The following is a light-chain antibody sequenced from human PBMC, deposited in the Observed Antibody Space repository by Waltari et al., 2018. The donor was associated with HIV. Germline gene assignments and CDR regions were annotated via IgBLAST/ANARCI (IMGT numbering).Light chain of an antibody. CDR1: SSNIGAGYD. CDR2: DTR. Sequence: QSVLTQPPSVSGAPGQRVTIACPGGSSNIGAGYDVHWYRKFPGTAPKLLISDTRKRASGVPARFSGCKSGTSASLAITGLQAEDEADYYCQSFDSSLSAVIFGGGTKLTVL. J-gene: IGLJ2*01. V-gene: IGLV1-40*01. CDR3: QSFDSSLSAVI.